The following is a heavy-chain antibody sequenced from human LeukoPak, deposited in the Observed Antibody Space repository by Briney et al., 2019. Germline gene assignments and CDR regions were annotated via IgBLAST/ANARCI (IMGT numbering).Heavy chain of an antibody. CDR1: GYTFTGYY. J-gene: IGHJ4*02. Sequence: GASVKVSCKASGYTFTGYYKHWVRQDPGQGLEWMGWINPNSGGTNYAQKFQGRVTMTRDTSISTAYMELSRLRSDDTAVYYCARTTVTTRRYDYWGQGTLVTVSS. CDR3: ARTTVTTRRYDY. D-gene: IGHD4-11*01. V-gene: IGHV1-2*02. CDR2: INPNSGGT.